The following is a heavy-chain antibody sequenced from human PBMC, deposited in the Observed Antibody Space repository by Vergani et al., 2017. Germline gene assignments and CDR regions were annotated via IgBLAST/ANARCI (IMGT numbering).Heavy chain of an antibody. J-gene: IGHJ3*02. CDR2: IIPIFGTA. D-gene: IGHD3-22*01. V-gene: IGHV1-69*01. Sequence: QVQLVQSGAEVKKPGSSVKVSCKASGGTFSSYAISWVRQAPGQGLEWMGGIIPIFGTANYAQKFQGRVTITADESTSTAYMELSSLRSEDTAVYYCAGDSSGYYTTRGAFDIWGQGKMVTVSS. CDR3: AGDSSGYYTTRGAFDI. CDR1: GGTFSSYA.